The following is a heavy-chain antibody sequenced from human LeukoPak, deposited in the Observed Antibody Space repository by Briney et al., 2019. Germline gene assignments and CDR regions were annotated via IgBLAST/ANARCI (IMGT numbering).Heavy chain of an antibody. Sequence: GGSLRLSCAASGFTFSSYAMHWVRQAPGKGLEWVAVISYDGSNKYYADSVKGRFTISRDNSKNTLYLQMNSLRAEDTAVYYCAKERYFDWLSTLDYWGQGTLVTVSS. J-gene: IGHJ4*02. V-gene: IGHV3-30*04. CDR3: AKERYFDWLSTLDY. D-gene: IGHD3-9*01. CDR1: GFTFSSYA. CDR2: ISYDGSNK.